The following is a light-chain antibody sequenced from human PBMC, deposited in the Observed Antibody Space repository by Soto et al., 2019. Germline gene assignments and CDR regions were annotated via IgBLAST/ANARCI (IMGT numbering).Light chain of an antibody. CDR1: VLAKKY. CDR3: YAAADNILV. CDR2: KDS. J-gene: IGLJ3*02. Sequence: SYELTQPSSVSVSPGQTARITCSGDVLAKKYVRWFQQNPGQTPVLLIYKDSERPSGVPARFSGSSSGTTVTLTISGAHVEDEADYYCYAAADNILVFGGGTKLTVL. V-gene: IGLV3-27*01.